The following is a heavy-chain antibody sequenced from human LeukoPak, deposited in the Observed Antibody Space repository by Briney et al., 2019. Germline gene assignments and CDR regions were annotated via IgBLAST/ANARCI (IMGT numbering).Heavy chain of an antibody. CDR3: AKVVPFELGFDY. CDR1: GFIFSNYG. Sequence: GGSLRLSCAASGFIFSNYGMHWVRQAPGKGLEWVAVIWFDGSNEDYADSVKGRFTISRDNSKNTLFLQMNSLRAEDTAVYYCAKVVPFELGFDYWGQGTLVTVSP. J-gene: IGHJ4*02. CDR2: IWFDGSNE. V-gene: IGHV3-33*06. D-gene: IGHD3/OR15-3a*01.